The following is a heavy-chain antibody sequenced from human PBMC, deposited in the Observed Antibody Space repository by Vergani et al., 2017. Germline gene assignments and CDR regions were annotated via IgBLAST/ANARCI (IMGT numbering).Heavy chain of an antibody. V-gene: IGHV1-69*04. CDR2: IIPILGIA. Sequence: QVQLVQSGAEVKKPGASVKVSCKASGGTFSSYAISWVRQAPGQGLEWMGRIIPILGIANYAQKFQGRVTMTRDTSISTAYMELSRLRFDDTAVYYCARDGWLDNAPVDSWGQGTLVTVSS. D-gene: IGHD6-19*01. CDR1: GGTFSSYA. CDR3: ARDGWLDNAPVDS. J-gene: IGHJ5*01.